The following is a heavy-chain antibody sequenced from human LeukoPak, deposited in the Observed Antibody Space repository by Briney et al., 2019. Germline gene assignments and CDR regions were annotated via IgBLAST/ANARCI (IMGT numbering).Heavy chain of an antibody. D-gene: IGHD3-10*01. CDR3: ARVPEAMVRGVISPNYYYMDV. Sequence: GASVKVSCKASGGTFSSYAISWVRQAPGQGLEWMGGMIPIFGTANYAQKFQGRVTITTDESTSTAYMELSSLRSEDTAVYYCARVPEAMVRGVISPNYYYMDVWGKGTTVTVSS. CDR2: MIPIFGTA. CDR1: GGTFSSYA. V-gene: IGHV1-69*05. J-gene: IGHJ6*03.